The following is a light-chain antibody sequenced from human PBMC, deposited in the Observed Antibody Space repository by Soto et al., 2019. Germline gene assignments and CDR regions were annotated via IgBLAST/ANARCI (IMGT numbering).Light chain of an antibody. CDR3: CSGAARHTYV. CDR2: DVN. J-gene: IGLJ2*01. V-gene: IGLV2-11*01. Sequence: QSALTQPRSVSGSPGQSVTISCTASSSDIGDYDYVSWYQQHPGKAPRLILYDVNKRPSGVPDRFSGSRSGNTASLTISGLQAEDEADFYCCSGAARHTYVFGGGTKLTVL. CDR1: SSDIGDYDY.